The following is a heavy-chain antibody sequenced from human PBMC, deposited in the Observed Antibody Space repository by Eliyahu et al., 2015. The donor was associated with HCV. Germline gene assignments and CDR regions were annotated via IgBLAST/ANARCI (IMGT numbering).Heavy chain of an antibody. CDR3: ARCPEIEPRIAARPEAYYYYGMDV. D-gene: IGHD6-6*01. J-gene: IGHJ6*02. CDR1: GYTFTSYY. CDR2: INPSGGST. V-gene: IGHV1-46*01. Sequence: QVQLVQSGAEXKKPGASVKVSCKASGYTFTSYYXNWVXQAPGQGLEWMGIINPSGGSTSYAQKFQGRVTMTRDTSTSTVYMELSSLRSEDTAVYYCARCPEIEPRIAARPEAYYYYGMDVWGQGTTVTVSS.